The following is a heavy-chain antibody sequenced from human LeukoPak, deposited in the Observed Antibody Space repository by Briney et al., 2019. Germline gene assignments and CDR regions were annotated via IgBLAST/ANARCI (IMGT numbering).Heavy chain of an antibody. Sequence: SETLCLTCIVSGVAISGYYSSWIRQPPGKGVEWIGYIYSSGSTNSNPSHKSRVTISVDTSKSQFSLKMTSVTAADTAVYYCARQGSGGRAFDIWGQGTMVTVSS. CDR1: GVAISGYY. J-gene: IGHJ3*02. CDR3: ARQGSGGRAFDI. D-gene: IGHD1-26*01. V-gene: IGHV4-59*08. CDR2: IYSSGST.